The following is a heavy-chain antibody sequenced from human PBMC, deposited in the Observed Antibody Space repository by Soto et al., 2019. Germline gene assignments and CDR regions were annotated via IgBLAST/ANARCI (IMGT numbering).Heavy chain of an antibody. CDR1: CGSVSSGSYY. CDR2: IYYSGST. J-gene: IGHJ5*02. CDR3: ARAHTYYYDSSGPNWFDP. V-gene: IGHV4-61*01. Sequence: SETLSLTCTASCGSVSSGSYYWSWIRQPPGKGLEWIGYIYYSGSTNYNPSLKSRVTISVDTSKNQFSLKLSSVTAADTAVYYCARAHTYYYDSSGPNWFDPWGQGTLVTVS. D-gene: IGHD3-22*01.